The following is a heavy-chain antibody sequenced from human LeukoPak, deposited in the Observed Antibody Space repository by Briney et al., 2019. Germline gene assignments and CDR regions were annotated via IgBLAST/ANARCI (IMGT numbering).Heavy chain of an antibody. CDR1: GASISSRSFY. J-gene: IGHJ4*02. Sequence: SETLSLTCTVSGASISSRSFYWGWIRQPPGKGLEWIGTIYYSGSTYYNPSLKSRVTISVDTSKNQFSLKLSSVTAADTAVYYCAREFDYWGQGTLVTVSS. CDR2: IYYSGST. V-gene: IGHV4-39*07. CDR3: AREFDY.